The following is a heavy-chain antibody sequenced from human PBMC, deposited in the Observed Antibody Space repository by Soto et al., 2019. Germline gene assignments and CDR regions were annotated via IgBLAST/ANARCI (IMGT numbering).Heavy chain of an antibody. J-gene: IGHJ4*02. Sequence: APGKGLEWVPSISSSSSYIYYADSVNGRFTISRDNAKNSLYLQMNSLRAEDTAVYYCARDQPGYSYVYGLGYWGQGTLVTVSS. V-gene: IGHV3-21*01. CDR3: ARDQPGYSYVYGLGY. CDR2: ISSSSSYI. D-gene: IGHD5-18*01.